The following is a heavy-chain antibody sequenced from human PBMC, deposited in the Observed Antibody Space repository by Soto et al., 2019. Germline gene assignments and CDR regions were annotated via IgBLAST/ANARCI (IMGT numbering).Heavy chain of an antibody. J-gene: IGHJ4*02. CDR2: ISYDGSNK. CDR3: ARDLGLYCGGDCYHLGY. Sequence: GGSLRLSCAASGFTFSSYAMHWVRQAPGKGLEWVAVISYDGSNKYYADSVKGRFTISRDNSKNTLYLQMNSLRAEDTAVYYCARDLGLYCGGDCYHLGYWGQGTLVTVSS. V-gene: IGHV3-30-3*01. D-gene: IGHD2-21*02. CDR1: GFTFSSYA.